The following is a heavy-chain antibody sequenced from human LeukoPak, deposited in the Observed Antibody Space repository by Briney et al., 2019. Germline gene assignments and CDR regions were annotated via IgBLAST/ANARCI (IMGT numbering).Heavy chain of an antibody. Sequence: ASVKISCKVSGYTFTDYYMHWVQQAPGKGLEWMGLVDPEDGETIYAEKFQGRVTITADTSTDTAYMELSSLRSEDTAVYYCARDLGIADWFDPWGQGTLVTVSS. D-gene: IGHD6-13*01. CDR1: GYTFTDYY. V-gene: IGHV1-69-2*01. CDR3: ARDLGIADWFDP. J-gene: IGHJ5*02. CDR2: VDPEDGET.